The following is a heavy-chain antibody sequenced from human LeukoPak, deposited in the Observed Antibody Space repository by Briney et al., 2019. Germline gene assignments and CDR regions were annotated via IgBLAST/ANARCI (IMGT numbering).Heavy chain of an antibody. CDR3: ASLVPNIDY. D-gene: IGHD2-8*02. V-gene: IGHV3-21*01. CDR1: GFTFSSYS. J-gene: IGHJ4*02. Sequence: PGGSLRLSCAASGFTFSSYSMNWVRQAPGKGLELVSSISSSSSYIYYADSVKGRFTISRDNAKNSLYLQMNSLRAEDTAVYYCASLVPNIDYWGQGILVTVSS. CDR2: ISSSSSYI.